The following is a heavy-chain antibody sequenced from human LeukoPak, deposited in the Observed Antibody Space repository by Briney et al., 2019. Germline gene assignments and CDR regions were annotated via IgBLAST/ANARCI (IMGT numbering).Heavy chain of an antibody. CDR1: GYTLTGYY. J-gene: IGHJ6*02. D-gene: IGHD2-15*01. V-gene: IGHV1-2*02. Sequence: ASVKVSCKASGYTLTGYYMHWVRQAPGQGLEWMGWINPNSGGTNYAQKFQGRVTMTRDTSISTAYMELSRLRSDDTAVYYCARTGDIVVVPTVYYYYYYGMDVWGQGTTVTVSS. CDR2: INPNSGGT. CDR3: ARTGDIVVVPTVYYYYYYGMDV.